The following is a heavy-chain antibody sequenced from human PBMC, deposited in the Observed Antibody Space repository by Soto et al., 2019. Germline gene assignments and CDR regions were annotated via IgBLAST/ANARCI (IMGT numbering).Heavy chain of an antibody. CDR1: GFTFSSYA. CDR3: AKDPTAYCNYYCGMDV. D-gene: IGHD2-15*01. Sequence: GGSLRLSCAASGFTFSSYAMSWVRQAPGKGLEWVSAISRSGAGTYHADSVKGRFTISRDNSKNTVYLQMNSLRDEDTAVYYCAKDPTAYCNYYCGMDVWGQGTTVTVSS. V-gene: IGHV3-23*01. CDR2: ISRSGAGT. J-gene: IGHJ6*02.